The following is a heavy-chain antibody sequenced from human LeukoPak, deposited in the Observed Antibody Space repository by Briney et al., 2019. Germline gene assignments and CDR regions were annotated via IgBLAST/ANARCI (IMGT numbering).Heavy chain of an antibody. CDR1: GGTFSSYA. J-gene: IGHJ4*02. CDR2: IIPIFGTA. CDR3: AREKSYSSGCYYFDY. V-gene: IGHV1-69*05. D-gene: IGHD6-19*01. Sequence: SVKVSCKASGGTFSSYAISWVRQAPGQGLEWMGGIIPIFGTANYAQKFQGRVTITTDESTSTAYMELSSLRSEDTAVYYCAREKSYSSGCYYFDYWGQGTLVTVSS.